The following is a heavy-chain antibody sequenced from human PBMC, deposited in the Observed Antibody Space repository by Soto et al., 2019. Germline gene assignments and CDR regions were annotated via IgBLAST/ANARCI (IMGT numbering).Heavy chain of an antibody. CDR1: GFTFSSYA. Sequence: EVQLLESGGGLVQPGGSLRLSCAASGFTFSSYAMSWVRQAPGKGLEWVSTISGSGTSTYYADSVKGRFTISRDNSKTTLYLQMISLRAEDTAVYYYAKSYDSSGVYYRIDYWGQGTLVTVSS. V-gene: IGHV3-23*01. CDR3: AKSYDSSGVYYRIDY. CDR2: ISGSGTST. D-gene: IGHD3-22*01. J-gene: IGHJ4*02.